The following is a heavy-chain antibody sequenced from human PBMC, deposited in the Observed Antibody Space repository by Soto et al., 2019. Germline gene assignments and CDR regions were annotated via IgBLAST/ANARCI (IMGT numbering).Heavy chain of an antibody. V-gene: IGHV4-39*01. CDR1: GGFISRSTYY. D-gene: IGHD3-10*01. J-gene: IGHJ3*02. CDR3: ARHGGRGREDAFDI. Sequence: SATLSLTCPFSGGFISRSTYYWGWIRQPRGKGLEWIGSIYYSGSTYYNPSLKSRVTISVDTSKNQFSLKLSSVTAADTAVYYCARHGGRGREDAFDIWGQGTMVT. CDR2: IYYSGST.